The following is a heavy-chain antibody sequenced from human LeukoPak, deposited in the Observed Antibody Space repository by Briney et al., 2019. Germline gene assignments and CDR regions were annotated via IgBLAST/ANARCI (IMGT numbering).Heavy chain of an antibody. Sequence: GGSLRLSCAASGFTFISYSMNWVRQAPGKGLEWVSSISSSNSYIYYADSVKGRFTISRDNSKNTLYLQMNSLRAEDTAVYYCARGTGSTSPDWFDPWGQGTLVTVSS. CDR3: ARGTGSTSPDWFDP. CDR1: GFTFISYS. D-gene: IGHD2-2*01. J-gene: IGHJ5*02. V-gene: IGHV3-21*01. CDR2: ISSSNSYI.